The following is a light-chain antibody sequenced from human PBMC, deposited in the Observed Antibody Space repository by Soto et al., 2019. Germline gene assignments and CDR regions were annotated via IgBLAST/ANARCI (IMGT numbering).Light chain of an antibody. CDR3: QQYGTSPPLT. CDR2: GAS. J-gene: IGKJ4*01. CDR1: QSVGSNS. Sequence: EFVLTQSPGTLSLSPWERATLSRRASQSVGSNSLAWYQQKPGQAPRILIYGASTRATGIPDRFSGSGSGTDFTLTISRLEPEDFAVYYCQQYGTSPPLTFGGGTKVEI. V-gene: IGKV3-20*01.